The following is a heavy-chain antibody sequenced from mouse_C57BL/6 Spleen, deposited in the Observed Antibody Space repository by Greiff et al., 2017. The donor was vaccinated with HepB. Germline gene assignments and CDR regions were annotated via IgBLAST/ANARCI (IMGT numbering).Heavy chain of an antibody. CDR2: ILPGSGST. J-gene: IGHJ1*03. Sequence: QVQLQQSGAELMKPGASVKLSCKATGYTFTGYWIEWVKQRPGHGLEWIGEILPGSGSTNYNEKFKGKATFTADTSSNTAYMQISSLTTEDSAIYYCASHDGYYPVRFDVWGTGTTVTVAS. CDR3: ASHDGYYPVRFDV. D-gene: IGHD2-3*01. V-gene: IGHV1-9*01. CDR1: GYTFTGYW.